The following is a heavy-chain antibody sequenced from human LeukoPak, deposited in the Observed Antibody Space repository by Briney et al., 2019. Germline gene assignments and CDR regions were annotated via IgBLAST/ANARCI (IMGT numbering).Heavy chain of an antibody. CDR3: ARDSYGLGSTYFDP. J-gene: IGHJ5*02. V-gene: IGHV4-30-2*01. D-gene: IGHD3-10*01. CDR2: IYHIVNT. CDR1: GASVSSGGSS. Sequence: PSETLSVTCAVTGASVSSGGSSWAWIRQPPGKGLEWIGYIYHIVNTFYNPSLQSRVTISVDRAKNQVSLRLTSVTAADTAVYYCARDSYGLGSTYFDPWGQGTQVTASS.